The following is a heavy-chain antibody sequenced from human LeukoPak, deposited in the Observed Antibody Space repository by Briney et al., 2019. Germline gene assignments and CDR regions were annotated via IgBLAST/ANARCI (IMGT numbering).Heavy chain of an antibody. CDR1: GGTFSSYA. J-gene: IGHJ6*02. Sequence: GASVKVSCKASGGTFSSYATSWVRQAPGQGLEWMGGIIPIFGTANYAQKFQGRVTITADESTSTAYMELSSLRSEDTAVYYCASLYKSTRRDGYNQGYYYYGMDVWGQGTTVTVSS. V-gene: IGHV1-69*13. CDR3: ASLYKSTRRDGYNQGYYYYGMDV. D-gene: IGHD5-24*01. CDR2: IIPIFGTA.